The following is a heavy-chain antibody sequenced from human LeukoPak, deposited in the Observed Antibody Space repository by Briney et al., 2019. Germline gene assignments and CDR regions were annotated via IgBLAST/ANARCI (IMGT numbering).Heavy chain of an antibody. CDR2: IYPGDSDT. CDR3: ARRWSSGSYYKGHFDY. Sequence: GETLKISCKGSGYSFTSYWIGWVRQMPGKGLEWMGIIYPGDSDTRYSPSFQGQVTISADKSISTAYLQWSSLKASDTAMYYCARRWSSGSYYKGHFDYWGQGTLVTVSS. J-gene: IGHJ4*02. V-gene: IGHV5-51*01. CDR1: GYSFTSYW. D-gene: IGHD3-10*01.